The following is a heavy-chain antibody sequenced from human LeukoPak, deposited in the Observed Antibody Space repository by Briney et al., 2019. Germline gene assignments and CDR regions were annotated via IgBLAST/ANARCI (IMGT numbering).Heavy chain of an antibody. D-gene: IGHD6-13*01. CDR1: GASISSYY. V-gene: IGHV4-4*07. J-gene: IGHJ4*01. CDR3: ARWRTSSWEYFDY. Sequence: SETLSLTCSVSGASISSYYWGWIRQPPGKGLEWIGRNYISGSTNYNPSLKSRVTLSVDTSKNQFSLKLSSVTAADTAVYYCARWRTSSWEYFDYWGQGILVTVSS. CDR2: NYISGST.